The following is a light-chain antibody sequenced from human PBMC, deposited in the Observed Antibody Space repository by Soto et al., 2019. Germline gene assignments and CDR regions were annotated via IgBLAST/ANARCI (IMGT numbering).Light chain of an antibody. CDR3: QQHNVWPPIT. CDR2: DST. J-gene: IGKJ5*01. V-gene: IGKV3D-15*01. CDR1: QSIHTS. Sequence: VTKQPLATLSLSTAERATLSWRVSQSIHTSLAWYQQKPGQPPRLVVYDSTPRANGVPDRFGGSRSGTEFTLTINNLQPEDFAVYYCQQHNVWPPITFSQGTRLEIK.